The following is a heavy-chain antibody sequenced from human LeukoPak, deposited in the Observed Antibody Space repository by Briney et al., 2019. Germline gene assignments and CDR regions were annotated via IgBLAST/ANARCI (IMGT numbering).Heavy chain of an antibody. CDR3: ARGTRPVYFDY. CDR1: GGSFSGYH. V-gene: IGHV4-34*01. J-gene: IGHJ4*02. CDR2: INHSGST. Sequence: TSETLSLTCAVYGGSFSGYHWSWIRQPPGKGLEWIGEINHSGSTNYNPSLKSRVTISVDTPKNQFSLKLSSVTAADTAVYYCARGTRPVYFDYWGQGTLVTVSS.